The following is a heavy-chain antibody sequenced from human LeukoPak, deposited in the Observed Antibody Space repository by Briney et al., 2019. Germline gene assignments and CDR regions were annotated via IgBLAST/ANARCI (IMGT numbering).Heavy chain of an antibody. Sequence: GGSLRLSCAASGFTFSGYWMSWVRQAPGKGLEWVANIKQDGSEKYYVDSVKGRFTISRDNAKNSLYLQMNSLRAEDTAVYYCARDPNWNDALGFDYWGQGTLVTVSS. V-gene: IGHV3-7*01. D-gene: IGHD1-20*01. CDR1: GFTFSGYW. J-gene: IGHJ4*02. CDR3: ARDPNWNDALGFDY. CDR2: IKQDGSEK.